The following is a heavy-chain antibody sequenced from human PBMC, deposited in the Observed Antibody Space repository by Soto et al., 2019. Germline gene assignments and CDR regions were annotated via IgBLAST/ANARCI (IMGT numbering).Heavy chain of an antibody. V-gene: IGHV5-51*01. J-gene: IGHJ4*02. CDR3: ARLFTDGKFWHYLCY. CDR1: GYDFSTHW. CDR2: IYPSDSDT. D-gene: IGHD3-3*01. Sequence: PGESLKISCKASGYDFSTHWIGWVRHMPGKGLQWMAIIYPSDSDTKYSPSFQGHVTISVDKSISTAYLQWSGLQASDSAKYYCARLFTDGKFWHYLCYRGPGTRVA.